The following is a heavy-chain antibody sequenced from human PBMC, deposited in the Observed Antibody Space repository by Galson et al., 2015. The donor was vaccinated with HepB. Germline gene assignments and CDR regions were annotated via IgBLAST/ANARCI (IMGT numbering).Heavy chain of an antibody. CDR1: GFTFSNYG. CDR3: AKKRPPSFYCSSTTCRDAFDI. V-gene: IGHV3-30*18. J-gene: IGHJ3*02. CDR2: ISNDGSNR. D-gene: IGHD2-2*01. Sequence: SLRLSCAASGFTFSNYGMHWVRQAPGKGLEWVAVISNDGSNRYYVDSVKGRFIISRDNSKNTLYLRMHSLRAEDTAVYFCAKKRPPSFYCSSTTCRDAFDIWGHGTMVTVSS.